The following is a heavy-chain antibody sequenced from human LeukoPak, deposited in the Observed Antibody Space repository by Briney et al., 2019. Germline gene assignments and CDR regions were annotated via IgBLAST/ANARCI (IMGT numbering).Heavy chain of an antibody. V-gene: IGHV3-53*01. CDR1: GFTVSSNY. J-gene: IGHJ3*02. Sequence: PGRSLRLSCAASGFTVSSNYMSWVRQAPGKGLEWVSVIYSGGSTYYADSVKGRFTISRDNSKNTLYLQMNSLRAEDTAVYYCARGPYYDSSGYEAYDAFDIWGQGTMVTVSS. CDR2: IYSGGST. CDR3: ARGPYYDSSGYEAYDAFDI. D-gene: IGHD3-22*01.